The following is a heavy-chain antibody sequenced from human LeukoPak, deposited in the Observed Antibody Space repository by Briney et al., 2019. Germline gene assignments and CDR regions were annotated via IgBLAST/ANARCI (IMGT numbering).Heavy chain of an antibody. J-gene: IGHJ4*02. Sequence: SETPSLTCSVSGGSISSSLHYWAWTRQPPGKGLEWLATISESGTTYYNPSLKSRVTISVDTSKNQFSLSLGSVTAADTAVYYCARYSGSYFDYWGQGALVTVSS. CDR2: ISESGTT. CDR1: GGSISSSLHY. D-gene: IGHD6-19*01. CDR3: ARYSGSYFDY. V-gene: IGHV4-39*01.